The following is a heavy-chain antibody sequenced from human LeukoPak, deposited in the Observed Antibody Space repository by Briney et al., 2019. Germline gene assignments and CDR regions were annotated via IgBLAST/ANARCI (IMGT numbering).Heavy chain of an antibody. J-gene: IGHJ4*02. V-gene: IGHV3-30*18. D-gene: IGHD5-18*01. CDR1: GFTFSSYG. CDR3: AKSGYSLLDY. Sequence: GGSLRLSCAASGFTFSSYGMHWVRQAPGKGLEWVAVISYDGSNKYYADSVKGRFTISRDNSKNTLYLQMNSLRAEDTAVYYCAKSGYSLLDYWGQGTLVTVSS. CDR2: ISYDGSNK.